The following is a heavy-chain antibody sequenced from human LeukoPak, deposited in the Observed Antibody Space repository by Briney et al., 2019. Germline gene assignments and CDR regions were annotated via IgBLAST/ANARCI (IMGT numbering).Heavy chain of an antibody. CDR2: ISGSGGSP. Sequence: GGSLRLSCAASGFTISSSAMSWVRQAPGKGLEWVSSISGSGGSPYYADSVKGRFTISRDNPKNTLYLQMNSLRAEDTAVYYCAKGPLLWDWGQGTLVTVSS. D-gene: IGHD2/OR15-2a*01. J-gene: IGHJ4*02. V-gene: IGHV3-23*01. CDR1: GFTISSSA. CDR3: AKGPLLWD.